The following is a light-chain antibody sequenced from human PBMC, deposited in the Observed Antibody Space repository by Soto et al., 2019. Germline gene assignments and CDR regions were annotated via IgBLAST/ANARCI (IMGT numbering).Light chain of an antibody. Sequence: QSVLTQPPSVSAAPGQKVTISCSGRSSNIGNNYVSWYQQLPGTAPKLLIYDNNKRPSGIPDRFSGSKSGTSATLGITGLQTGDEADYYCGTRDSNVGAWGFGG. CDR3: GTRDSNVGAWG. CDR1: SSNIGNNY. J-gene: IGLJ3*02. CDR2: DNN. V-gene: IGLV1-51*01.